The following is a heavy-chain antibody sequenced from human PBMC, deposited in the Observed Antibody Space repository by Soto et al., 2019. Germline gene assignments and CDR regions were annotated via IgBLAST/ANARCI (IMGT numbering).Heavy chain of an antibody. CDR2: INHSGST. D-gene: IGHD3-3*01. Sequence: SETLSLTCAVYGGSFSGYYRSWIRQPPGKGLEWIGEINHSGSTNYNPSLKGRVTISVDTSKNQFSLKLSSVTAADTAVYYCAKRRERYYDFWSARAPSWFDPWGQGTLVTVSS. J-gene: IGHJ5*02. CDR3: AKRRERYYDFWSARAPSWFDP. CDR1: GGSFSGYY. V-gene: IGHV4-34*01.